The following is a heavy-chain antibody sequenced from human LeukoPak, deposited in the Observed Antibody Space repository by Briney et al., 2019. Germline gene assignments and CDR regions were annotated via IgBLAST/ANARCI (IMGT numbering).Heavy chain of an antibody. V-gene: IGHV4-59*01. CDR3: ARVVSYYDYVWGSYRCYFDY. Sequence: SETLSLTCTVSGGSISSYYWSWIRQPPGKGLEWIGYIYYSGSTNYNPSLKSRVTISVDTSKNQFSLKLSSVTAADTAVYYCARVVSYYDYVWGSYRCYFDYWGQGTLVTVSS. CDR2: IYYSGST. CDR1: GGSISSYY. J-gene: IGHJ4*02. D-gene: IGHD3-16*02.